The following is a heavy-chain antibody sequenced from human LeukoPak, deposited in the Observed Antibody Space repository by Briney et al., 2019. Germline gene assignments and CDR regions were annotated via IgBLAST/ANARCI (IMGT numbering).Heavy chain of an antibody. Sequence: GGSLRLSCAASGLTLSTYVMNWVRQAPGKGLEWVSGITAGGSSTHYADSVKGRFTISRDNSKNTLYLQMNSLRAEDTAVYYCARDYSGWSRDYWGQGTLVTVSS. J-gene: IGHJ4*02. CDR1: GLTLSTYV. CDR2: ITAGGSST. V-gene: IGHV3-23*01. CDR3: ARDYSGWSRDY. D-gene: IGHD6-19*01.